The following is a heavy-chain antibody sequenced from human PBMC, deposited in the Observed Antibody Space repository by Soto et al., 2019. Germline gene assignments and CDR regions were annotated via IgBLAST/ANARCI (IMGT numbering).Heavy chain of an antibody. V-gene: IGHV1-69*13. J-gene: IGHJ4*02. CDR3: ARDNGGYAQHY. D-gene: IGHD5-12*01. CDR1: GGTFSSYA. Sequence: GASVKVSCKASGGTFSSYAISWVRQAPGQGLEWMGGIIPIFGTANYAQKFQGRVTITADESMSTAYMELSSLRSEDTAVYYCARDNGGYAQHYWGQGTLVTVSS. CDR2: IIPIFGTA.